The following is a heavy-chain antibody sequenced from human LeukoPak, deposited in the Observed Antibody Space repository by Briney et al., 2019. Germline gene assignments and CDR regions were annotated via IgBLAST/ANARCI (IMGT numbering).Heavy chain of an antibody. CDR2: ISYDGSNK. Sequence: GGSLRLSCAASGFTFSSYAMHWVRQAPGKGLEWVAVISYDGSNKYYADSVKGRFTISRDNSKNTLYLQMNSLRAEDTAVYYCARGPLGGYDLDYWGQGTLVTVSS. J-gene: IGHJ4*02. V-gene: IGHV3-30*03. CDR1: GFTFSSYA. D-gene: IGHD5-12*01. CDR3: ARGPLGGYDLDY.